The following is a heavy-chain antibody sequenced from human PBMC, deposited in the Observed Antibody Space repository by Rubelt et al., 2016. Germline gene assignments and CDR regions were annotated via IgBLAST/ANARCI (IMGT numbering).Heavy chain of an antibody. J-gene: IGHJ4*02. D-gene: IGHD2-21*02. V-gene: IGHV3-30*04. CDR3: AQLVTKDY. Sequence: GQPGRSLRLSCAASGFTFSSYAMHWVRQAPGKGLEWVAVISYDGSNKYYADSVKGRFTISRDNAKNSLYLQMNSLRDEDTAVYYCAQLVTKDYWGQGTLVTVSS. CDR1: GFTFSSYA. CDR2: ISYDGSNK.